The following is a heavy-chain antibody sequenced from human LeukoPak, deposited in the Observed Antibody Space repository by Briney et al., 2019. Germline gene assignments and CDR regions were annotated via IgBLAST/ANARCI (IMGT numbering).Heavy chain of an antibody. CDR2: ISGSGGST. V-gene: IGHV3-23*01. Sequence: PGGSLRLSCAASGFTFSSYAMSWVRQAPGKGLEWVSAISGSGGSTYYADSVKGRFTISRDNSKNTLYLQMNSLRAEDTAVYYCASCPGYYDSSGFAFDIWGQGTMVTVSS. CDR3: ASCPGYYDSSGFAFDI. D-gene: IGHD3-22*01. CDR1: GFTFSSYA. J-gene: IGHJ3*02.